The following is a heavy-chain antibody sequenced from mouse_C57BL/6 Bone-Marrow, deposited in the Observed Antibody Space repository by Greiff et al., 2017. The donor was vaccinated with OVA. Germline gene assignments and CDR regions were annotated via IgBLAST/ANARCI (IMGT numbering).Heavy chain of an antibody. Sequence: EVQLQQSGAELVRPGASVKLSCTASGFNIKDDYMHWVKQRPEQGLEWIGWIDPANGDTEYASKFQGKATITADTSSNTAYLQLSSLTYEDTAVYYCTLRSVDYAMDYWGQGTSVTVSS. CDR2: IDPANGDT. CDR1: GFNIKDDY. V-gene: IGHV14-4*01. D-gene: IGHD1-1*01. CDR3: TLRSVDYAMDY. J-gene: IGHJ4*01.